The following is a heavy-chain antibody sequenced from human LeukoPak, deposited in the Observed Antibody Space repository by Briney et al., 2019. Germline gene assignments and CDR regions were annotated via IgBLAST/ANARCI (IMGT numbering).Heavy chain of an antibody. CDR3: ARFFSSSSGERDPDY. V-gene: IGHV1-69*13. CDR1: GYTFTSYG. Sequence: SVKVSCKASGYTFTSYGISWVRQAPGQGLEWMGGIIPIFGTANYAQKFQGRVTITADESTSTAYMELSSLRSEDTAVYYCARFFSSSSGERDPDYWGQGTLVTVSS. CDR2: IIPIFGTA. J-gene: IGHJ4*02. D-gene: IGHD6-6*01.